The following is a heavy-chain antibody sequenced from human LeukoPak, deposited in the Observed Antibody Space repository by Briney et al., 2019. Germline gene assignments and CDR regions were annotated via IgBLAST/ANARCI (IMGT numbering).Heavy chain of an antibody. CDR3: ARSLPRGMVYYLTVGGAFDP. CDR1: GGTFSSYA. J-gene: IGHJ5*02. Sequence: SVKVSCKASGGTFSSYAISWVRQAPGQGLEWMGGIIPIFGTANYAQKFQGRVTITADESTSTAYMELSSLRSEDTAVYYCARSLPRGMVYYLTVGGAFDPWGQGTLVTVSS. CDR2: IIPIFGTA. V-gene: IGHV1-69*13. D-gene: IGHD2-8*01.